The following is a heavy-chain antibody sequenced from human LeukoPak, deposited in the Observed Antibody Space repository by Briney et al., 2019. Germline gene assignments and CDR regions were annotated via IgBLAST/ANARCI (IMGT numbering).Heavy chain of an antibody. CDR2: IRSGGNNK. CDR3: AKDSGGSGWYVDS. D-gene: IGHD6-19*01. V-gene: IGHV3-30*02. J-gene: IGHJ4*02. Sequence: GGSLRLSCGASGFIFNNYGMHWVRQAPGKGLEWVTFIRSGGNNKYYADSVKGRFTITRDDSKNTLYLQMNSLRGEDTAVYYCAKDSGGSGWYVDSRGQGTLVTVSS. CDR1: GFIFNNYG.